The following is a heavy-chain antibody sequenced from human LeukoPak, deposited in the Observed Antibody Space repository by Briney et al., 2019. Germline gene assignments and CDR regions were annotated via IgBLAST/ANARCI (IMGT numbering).Heavy chain of an antibody. D-gene: IGHD3-10*01. J-gene: IGHJ5*02. V-gene: IGHV1-8*01. Sequence: ASVKVSCKSSGYTFTSYDIHWVRQASGHGLEWMGWMNPKSAHTGLAQRFQGRVTLTRNASISTAYMELSSLTSEDTAMYYCTRGPSYHSKWVGGMWFDPWGQGTLVSVSS. CDR2: MNPKSAHT. CDR1: GYTFTSYD. CDR3: TRGPSYHSKWVGGMWFDP.